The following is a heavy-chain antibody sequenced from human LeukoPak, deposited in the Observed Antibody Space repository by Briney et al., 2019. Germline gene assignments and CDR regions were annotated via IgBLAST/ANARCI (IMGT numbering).Heavy chain of an antibody. CDR3: ARDVAVAGTLLDYYYYGMDV. Sequence: PGRSLRLSCAASGFTFSSYGMHWVRQAPGKGLEWVAVIWYDGSNKYYADSVKGRFTISRDNSKNTLYLQMNSLRAEDTAVYYCARDVAVAGTLLDYYYYGMDVWGQGTTVTVSS. CDR1: GFTFSSYG. D-gene: IGHD6-19*01. CDR2: IWYDGSNK. V-gene: IGHV3-33*01. J-gene: IGHJ6*02.